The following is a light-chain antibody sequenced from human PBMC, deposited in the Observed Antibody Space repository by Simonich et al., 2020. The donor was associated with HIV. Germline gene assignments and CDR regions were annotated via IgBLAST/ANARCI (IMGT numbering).Light chain of an antibody. Sequence: EIVMTQSPATLSVSPGERATLSCGARQNIAGNLAWYQQKHGQAPRLLLYGASTRATGIPARVSGSGSGTEFTLTISSLQCEDVALYYCQQYDDLPRTFGQGTKVEIK. V-gene: IGKV3-15*01. J-gene: IGKJ1*01. CDR1: QNIAGN. CDR3: QQYDDLPRT. CDR2: GAS.